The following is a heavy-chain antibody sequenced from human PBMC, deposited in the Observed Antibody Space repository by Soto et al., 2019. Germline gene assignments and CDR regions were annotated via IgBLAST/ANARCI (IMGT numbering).Heavy chain of an antibody. J-gene: IGHJ6*02. CDR3: ARDLKLLEHYYYGMDV. V-gene: IGHV1-2*04. Sequence: QVQLVQSGAEVKKPGASVKVSCKASGYTFTGYYMHWVRQAPGQGLEWMGWINPNSGGTNYAQKFQGWVTMTRDTSISTAYMELSRLRSDDTAVYYCARDLKLLEHYYYGMDVWGQGTTVTVSS. D-gene: IGHD2-15*01. CDR1: GYTFTGYY. CDR2: INPNSGGT.